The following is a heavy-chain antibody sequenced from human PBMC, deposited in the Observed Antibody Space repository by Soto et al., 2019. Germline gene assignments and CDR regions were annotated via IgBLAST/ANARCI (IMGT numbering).Heavy chain of an antibody. CDR1: GFTFSSYA. Sequence: ESGGGVVQPGRSLRLSCAASGFTFSSYAMHWVRQAPGKGLEWVAVISYDGSNKYYADSVKGRFTISRDNSKNTLYLQMNSLRAEDTAVYYCARAYGEPYYYYYGMDVWGQGTTVTVSS. CDR2: ISYDGSNK. D-gene: IGHD4-17*01. V-gene: IGHV3-30-3*01. CDR3: ARAYGEPYYYYYGMDV. J-gene: IGHJ6*02.